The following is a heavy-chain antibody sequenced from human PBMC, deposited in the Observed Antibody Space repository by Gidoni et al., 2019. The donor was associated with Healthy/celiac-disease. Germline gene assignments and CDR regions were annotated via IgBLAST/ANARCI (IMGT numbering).Heavy chain of an antibody. CDR1: GFTVSSNY. D-gene: IGHD5-18*01. CDR3: ARDSGGYSYTTNYWYFDL. CDR2: IYSGGST. V-gene: IGHV3-66*01. J-gene: IGHJ2*01. Sequence: EVQLVESGGGLVQPGGSLRLYCAASGFTVSSNYMRWVRQAPGKGLEWVSVIYSGGSTYHADSVKGRFTISRDNSKNTLYLQMNSLRAEDTAVYYCARDSGGYSYTTNYWYFDLWGRGTLVTVSS.